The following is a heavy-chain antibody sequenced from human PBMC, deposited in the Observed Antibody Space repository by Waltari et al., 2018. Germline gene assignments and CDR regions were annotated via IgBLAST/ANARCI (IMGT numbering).Heavy chain of an antibody. CDR2: IYSGGST. J-gene: IGHJ6*02. CDR1: GFTVSSNY. Sequence: EVQLVESGGGLIQPGGSLRLSCAASGFTVSSNYMSWVRQDPGKGLEWVSVIYSGGSTYYADSVKGRFTISRDNSKNTLYLQMNSLRAEDTAVYYCASQTGTSWYYYYGMDVWGQGTTVTVSS. D-gene: IGHD1-7*01. CDR3: ASQTGTSWYYYYGMDV. V-gene: IGHV3-53*01.